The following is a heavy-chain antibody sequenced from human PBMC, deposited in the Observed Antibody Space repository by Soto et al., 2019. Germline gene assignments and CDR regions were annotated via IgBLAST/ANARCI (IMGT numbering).Heavy chain of an antibody. J-gene: IGHJ4*02. Sequence: QITLKESGPTLVKPTQTLTLTCTFSGFSLSTSGVGVGWIRQPPGKALEWLGFIYWDEDKRYSPSLESRLTITKDTSKSQVVLTMTNMDPVDTATYYCAHVFTSLAPFDSWGQGTLVTVSA. D-gene: IGHD3-10*02. CDR3: AHVFTSLAPFDS. V-gene: IGHV2-5*02. CDR2: IYWDEDK. CDR1: GFSLSTSGVG.